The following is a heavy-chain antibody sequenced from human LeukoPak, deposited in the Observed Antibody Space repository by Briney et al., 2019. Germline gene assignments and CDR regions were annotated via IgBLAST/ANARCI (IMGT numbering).Heavy chain of an antibody. CDR3: ATKAYGY. J-gene: IGHJ4*02. D-gene: IGHD3-16*01. Sequence: PSETLSLTCTVSGGSISSYYWSWIRQPPGKGLEWIGYIYYSGSTNYNPSLKSRVTISVDTSKNQFSLKLSSVTAADTAVYYCATKAYGYWGQGTLVTVSS. CDR1: GGSISSYY. V-gene: IGHV4-59*12. CDR2: IYYSGST.